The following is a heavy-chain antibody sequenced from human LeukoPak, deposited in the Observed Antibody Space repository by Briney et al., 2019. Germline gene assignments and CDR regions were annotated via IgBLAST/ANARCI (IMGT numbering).Heavy chain of an antibody. D-gene: IGHD5-18*01. CDR3: AKDRRRYSYSASCDY. CDR2: ISGSGGST. CDR1: GFTFSSYA. J-gene: IGHJ4*02. V-gene: IGHV3-23*01. Sequence: GGSLRLSCAASGFTFSSYAMSWVRQAPGKGLEWVSAISGSGGSTYYADSVKGRFTISRDNSKNTLYLQMNSLRAEDAAVYYCAKDRRRYSYSASCDYWGQGTLVTVSS.